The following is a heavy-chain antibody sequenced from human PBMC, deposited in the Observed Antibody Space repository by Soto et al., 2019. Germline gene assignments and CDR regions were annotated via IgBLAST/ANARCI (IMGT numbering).Heavy chain of an antibody. CDR2: IYYSGST. CDR1: GGSISGGGYY. D-gene: IGHD2-8*01. J-gene: IGHJ5*02. Sequence: PSETLSLTCTVSGGSISGGGYYWSWIRQHPGKGLEWIGYIYYSGSTYYNPSLKSRVTISVDTSKNQFSLKLSSVTAADTAVYYCARGIPDPHCTNGVCYHNWFDPWGQGTLVTVSS. V-gene: IGHV4-31*03. CDR3: ARGIPDPHCTNGVCYHNWFDP.